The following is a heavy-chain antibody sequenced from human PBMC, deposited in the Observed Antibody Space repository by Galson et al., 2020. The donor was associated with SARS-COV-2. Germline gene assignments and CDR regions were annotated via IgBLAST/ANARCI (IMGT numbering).Heavy chain of an antibody. V-gene: IGHV4-31*03. D-gene: IGHD6-13*01. CDR1: GGSISSGGYY. Sequence: SETLSLTCTVSGGSISSGGYYWSWIRQHPGKGLEWIGYIYYSGSTYYNPSLKSRVTISVDTSKNQFSLKLSSVTAADTAVYYCARGGPGIAAAVTRYFQHWGQGTLVTVSS. J-gene: IGHJ1*01. CDR3: ARGGPGIAAAVTRYFQH. CDR2: IYYSGST.